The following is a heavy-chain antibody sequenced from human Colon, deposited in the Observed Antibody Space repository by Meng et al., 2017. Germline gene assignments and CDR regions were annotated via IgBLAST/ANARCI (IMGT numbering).Heavy chain of an antibody. V-gene: IGHV4-39*01. CDR2: IYYSGST. Sequence: QLQLQESGPGLVKPSETLSLTCTVSGCSISSSSYYWGWIRQPPGKGLEWIGSIYYSGSTYYNPSLRRRVTVSIDTSKNQFSLEVTSVTAADTAVYYCVRSSGWVRTGFDPWGQGTLVTVSS. J-gene: IGHJ5*02. CDR1: GCSISSSSYY. D-gene: IGHD6-19*01. CDR3: VRSSGWVRTGFDP.